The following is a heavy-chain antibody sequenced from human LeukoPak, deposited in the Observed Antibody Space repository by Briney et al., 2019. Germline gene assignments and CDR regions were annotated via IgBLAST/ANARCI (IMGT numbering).Heavy chain of an antibody. J-gene: IGHJ4*02. CDR1: GVSVSSGSYY. V-gene: IGHV4-61*01. Sequence: SETLSLTCTVSGVSVSSGSYYWSWIRQPPGKGLEWIGYIYYSGSTNYNPSLKSRVTISVDTSKNQFSLKLSSVTAADTAVYYCASAYDFWSGYENWGQGTLVTVSS. D-gene: IGHD3-3*01. CDR2: IYYSGST. CDR3: ASAYDFWSGYEN.